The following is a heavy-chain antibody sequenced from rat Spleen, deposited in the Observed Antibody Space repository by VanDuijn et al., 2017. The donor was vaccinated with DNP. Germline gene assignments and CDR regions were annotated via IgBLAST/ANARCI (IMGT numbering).Heavy chain of an antibody. Sequence: QVQLKESGPGLVQPSQTLSLTCTVSGFSLIDYSVYWVRQPPGKVLEWIAAISTGGSTNYNSALKSRLSISRDTSKSQVFLTMNSLQTDDTAVYYCASYSSYIHWGQGVMVTVSS. V-gene: IGHV2-6*01. CDR3: ASYSSYIH. CDR2: ISTGGST. CDR1: GFSLIDYS. D-gene: IGHD1-2*01. J-gene: IGHJ2*01.